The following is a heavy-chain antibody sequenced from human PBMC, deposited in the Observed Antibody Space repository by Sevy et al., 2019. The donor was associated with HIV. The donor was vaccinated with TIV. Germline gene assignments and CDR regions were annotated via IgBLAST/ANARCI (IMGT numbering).Heavy chain of an antibody. CDR3: ANAYSGSYSHSYLYALDV. V-gene: IGHV3-30*18. D-gene: IGHD1-26*01. CDR1: GFSFSYYG. J-gene: IGHJ6*02. CDR2: ISHDGINE. Sequence: GGSLRLSCTGSGFSFSYYGIYWVRQAPGMGLDWVALISHDGINEYYADSVKGRFTISRDNSKNTVYLEMNRLRNEDTAIYFCANAYSGSYSHSYLYALDVWGQRTTVTVSS.